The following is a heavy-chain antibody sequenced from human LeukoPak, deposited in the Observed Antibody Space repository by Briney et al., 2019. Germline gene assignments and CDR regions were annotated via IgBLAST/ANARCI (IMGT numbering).Heavy chain of an antibody. D-gene: IGHD6-13*01. J-gene: IGHJ6*03. V-gene: IGHV3-23*01. Sequence: GGSLRLSCAASGFTFSSYGMIWVRQAPGKGLEWVSAISGSGGSTYYADSVRGRFTISRDNSKNTLYLQMNSLRAEDTAVYSCAKGGGSSYYYYMDVWGKGTTVTISS. CDR3: AKGGGSSYYYYMDV. CDR2: ISGSGGST. CDR1: GFTFSSYG.